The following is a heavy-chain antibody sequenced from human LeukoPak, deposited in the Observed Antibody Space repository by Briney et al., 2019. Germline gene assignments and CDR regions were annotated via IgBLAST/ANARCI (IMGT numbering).Heavy chain of an antibody. CDR2: IYTSGST. CDR3: ARVGGGTPDRIRQITILEYYYYMDV. Sequence: SQTLSLTCPVSGGSITSYYWSWIRQPPGKGLEWIGYIYTSGSTNYNPSLNSRVSISVDTSKNQFSLKLSSVTAADTAVFYCARVGGGTPDRIRQITILEYYYYMDVWGKGTTVTVSS. V-gene: IGHV4-4*09. D-gene: IGHD3-3*01. J-gene: IGHJ6*03. CDR1: GGSITSYY.